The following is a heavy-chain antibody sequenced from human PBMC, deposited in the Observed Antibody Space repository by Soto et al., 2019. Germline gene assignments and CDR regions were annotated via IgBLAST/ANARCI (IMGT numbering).Heavy chain of an antibody. Sequence: PGGSLRLSCAASGFTFSSYEMNWVRQAPGKGLEWVSYISSSGSTIYYADSVKGRFTISRDNAKNSLYLQMNSLRAEDTAVYYCARDGTTTIFGVVPFDYWGQGTLVTVSS. CDR1: GFTFSSYE. CDR3: ARDGTTTIFGVVPFDY. J-gene: IGHJ4*02. D-gene: IGHD3-3*01. V-gene: IGHV3-48*03. CDR2: ISSSGSTI.